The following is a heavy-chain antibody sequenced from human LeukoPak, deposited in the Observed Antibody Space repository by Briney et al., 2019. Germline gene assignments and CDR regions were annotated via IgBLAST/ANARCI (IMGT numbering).Heavy chain of an antibody. CDR2: ISADNGNT. CDR3: AKDMGGTSFAFDI. J-gene: IGHJ3*02. D-gene: IGHD1-1*01. V-gene: IGHV1-18*01. CDR1: GYTLTSYG. Sequence: ASVKVSCKASGYTLTSYGISWVRQAPGQGLEWMGWISADNGNTNYAQKLQGRVTVTTDTSTSTAYMELRSLRSDDTAVYYCAKDMGGTSFAFDIWGQGTMVTVSS.